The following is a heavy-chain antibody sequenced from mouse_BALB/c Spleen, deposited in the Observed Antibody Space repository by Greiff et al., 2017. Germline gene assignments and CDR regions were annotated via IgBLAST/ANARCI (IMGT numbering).Heavy chain of an antibody. CDR3: TRGPWYFDV. V-gene: IGHV6-6*02. J-gene: IGHJ1*01. CDR2: IRLKSNNYAT. Sequence: EVKLMESGGGLVQPGGSMKLSCVASGFTFSNYWMNWVRQSPEKGLEWVAEIRLKSNNYATHYAESVKGRFTISRDDSKSSVYLQMNSLRAEDTGIYYCTRGPWYFDVWGAGTTVTVSS. CDR1: GFTFSNYW.